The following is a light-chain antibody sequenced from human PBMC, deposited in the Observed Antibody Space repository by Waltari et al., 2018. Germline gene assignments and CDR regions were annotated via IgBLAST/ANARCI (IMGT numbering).Light chain of an antibody. CDR3: QQYTYWPPGT. J-gene: IGKJ1*01. CDR2: GSS. CDR1: QSVGSN. Sequence: ETVMTQSPATLSVSPGERVSLSCRASQSVGSNLAWYQKRHGQAPRLLIYGSSTRATGIPARFSGSGSGTEFTLTISSLQSEDFAVYYCQQYTYWPPGTFGQGTKVEIK. V-gene: IGKV3-15*01.